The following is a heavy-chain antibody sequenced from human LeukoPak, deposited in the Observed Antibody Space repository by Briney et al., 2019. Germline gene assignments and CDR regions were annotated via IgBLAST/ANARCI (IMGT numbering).Heavy chain of an antibody. CDR2: ISYNGRGT. Sequence: GGSLRLSCAVSGFTFSSYAMHWVRQAPGKGLEYVSAISYNGRGTHYAHSVKGRFTISRDNSKNILYLQMNSLRVEDTAVYYCTKASAARCIGVFCYPFDHWGQGTLVTVSS. J-gene: IGHJ4*02. CDR1: GFTFSSYA. CDR3: TKASAARCIGVFCYPFDH. V-gene: IGHV3-64*01. D-gene: IGHD2-15*01.